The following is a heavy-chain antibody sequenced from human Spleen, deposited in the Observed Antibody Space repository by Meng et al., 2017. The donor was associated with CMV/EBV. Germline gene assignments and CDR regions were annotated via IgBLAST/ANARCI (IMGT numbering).Heavy chain of an antibody. J-gene: IGHJ6*02. CDR2: FDPEDGET. CDR1: GYTLIELS. D-gene: IGHD2-2*01. V-gene: IGHV1-24*01. CDR3: ARGRYCTSISCHYDHHGMDV. Sequence: ASVKVSCKVSGYTLIELSRHWVRQAPGKGLEWMGGFDPEDGETIYAQKFQGRVTMTEDISRDTAYMELSSLRSEDTAVYYCARGRYCTSISCHYDHHGMDVWGQGTTVTVSS.